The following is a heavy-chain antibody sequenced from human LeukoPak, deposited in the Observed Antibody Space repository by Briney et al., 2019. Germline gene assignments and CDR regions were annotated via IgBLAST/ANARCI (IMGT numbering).Heavy chain of an antibody. CDR1: GYIFTSCY. CDR2: INPNTGST. J-gene: IGHJ4*02. CDR3: ARSVSISPMFDY. V-gene: IGHV1-2*02. Sequence: GASVNVSCKASGYIFTSCYMHWVRQAPGQGLEWMGWINPNTGSTNFAQKFQGRIAMMRATSITTFYMELNSLRSDDTAVYYCARSVSISPMFDYWGQGTLIPVSS. D-gene: IGHD2-21*01.